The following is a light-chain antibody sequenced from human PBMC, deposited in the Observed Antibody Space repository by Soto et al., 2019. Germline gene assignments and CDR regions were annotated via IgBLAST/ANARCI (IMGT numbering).Light chain of an antibody. J-gene: IGKJ1*01. V-gene: IGKV3-20*01. CDR2: GAS. CDR1: QSVSSSD. Sequence: EVVMTQSPATLSVSPGERATLACRVSQSVSSSDLAWYQQKPGQAPRLLIYGASSRATGIPDRFSGSGSGTDFTLTISRLEPEDFAVYYCQQYGSSTWTFGQGTKVDIK. CDR3: QQYGSSTWT.